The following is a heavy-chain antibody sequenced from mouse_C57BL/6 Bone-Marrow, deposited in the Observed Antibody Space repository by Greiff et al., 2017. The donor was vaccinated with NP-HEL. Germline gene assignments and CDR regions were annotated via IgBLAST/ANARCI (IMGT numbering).Heavy chain of an antibody. D-gene: IGHD1-1*01. V-gene: IGHV5-6*02. CDR2: ISSGGSYT. CDR1: GFTFSSYG. Sequence: EVNVVESGGDLVKPGGSLKLSCAASGFTFSSYGMSWVRQTPDKRLEWVATISSGGSYTYYPDSVKGRFTISRDNAKNTLYLQMSSLKSEDTAMYYCARRGTTVVAGDYWGQGTTLTVSS. CDR3: ARRGTTVVAGDY. J-gene: IGHJ2*01.